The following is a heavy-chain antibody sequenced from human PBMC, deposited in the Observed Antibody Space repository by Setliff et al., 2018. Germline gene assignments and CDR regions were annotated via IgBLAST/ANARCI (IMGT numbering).Heavy chain of an antibody. D-gene: IGHD2-2*01. J-gene: IGHJ4*02. CDR1: GYTFTDYG. CDR3: SRLVRYCTTTSCQRLSGDEY. CDR2: VSAYTGNA. V-gene: IGHV1-18*01. Sequence: ASVKVSCKASGYTFTDYGITWVRQAPGQGLEWMGWVSAYTGNAYYAHRLQDRVTLTTDKSTGTAYMELRSLRSDDTAVYHCSRLVRYCTTTSCQRLSGDEYWGQGTLVTVSS.